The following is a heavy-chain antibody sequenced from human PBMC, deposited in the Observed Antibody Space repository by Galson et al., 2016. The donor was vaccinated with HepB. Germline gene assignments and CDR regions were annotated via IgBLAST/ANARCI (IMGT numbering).Heavy chain of an antibody. CDR3: AKGRNYYDNSGYFGD. Sequence: SLRLSCAASGFTFDNYAMSWVRQAPGKGLEWVSTIGGRGETTFYADSVKGRFTISRENSENTLYLQMNSLRAVDTAVYYCAKGRNYYDNSGYFGDWGQGTLVTASS. J-gene: IGHJ4*02. CDR1: GFTFDNYA. D-gene: IGHD3-22*01. CDR2: IGGRGETT. V-gene: IGHV3-23*01.